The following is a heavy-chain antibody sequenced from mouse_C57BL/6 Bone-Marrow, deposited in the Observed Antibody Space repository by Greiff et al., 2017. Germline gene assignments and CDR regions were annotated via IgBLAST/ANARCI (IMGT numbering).Heavy chain of an antibody. CDR3: ARYGMTTVVATDY. CDR2: ILPGSGST. D-gene: IGHD1-1*01. J-gene: IGHJ2*01. CDR1: GYTFTGYW. Sequence: VQLQQSGAELMKPGASVKLSCKATGYTFTGYWIEWVKQRPGHGLEWIGGILPGSGSTNYNEKFKGKATFTADTSSNTAYMQLGSLTTDDFAIYDCARYGMTTVVATDYRGQGTTRTVSS. V-gene: IGHV1-9*01.